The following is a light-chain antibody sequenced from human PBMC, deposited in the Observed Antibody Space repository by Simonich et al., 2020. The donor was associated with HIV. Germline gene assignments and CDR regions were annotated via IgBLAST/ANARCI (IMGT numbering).Light chain of an antibody. CDR3: QQYNNWPSFT. J-gene: IGKJ3*01. CDR2: GAS. Sequence: EIVMTQSPATLSVSPGERATLACRASQSVGSNLAWYHQKPGQAPRLLIYGASTRATGVPARFSGSGSGTEFTLTISSLQSEDFALYYCQQYNNWPSFTFGPGTKVDIK. CDR1: QSVGSN. V-gene: IGKV3-15*01.